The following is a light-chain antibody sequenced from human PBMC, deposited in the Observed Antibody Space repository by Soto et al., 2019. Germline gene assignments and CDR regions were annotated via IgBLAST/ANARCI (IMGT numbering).Light chain of an antibody. Sequence: QSVLTQPPSASGTPGQRVTISCSGSSSNIGGNTVNWYQQLPGTAPRVLIYSNNQRPSGVPDRFSGSKSGTSASLAISGLKSEDEADYYCAAWDDSLNAVVFGGGTKVTVL. CDR3: AAWDDSLNAVV. V-gene: IGLV1-44*01. CDR1: SSNIGGNT. CDR2: SNN. J-gene: IGLJ2*01.